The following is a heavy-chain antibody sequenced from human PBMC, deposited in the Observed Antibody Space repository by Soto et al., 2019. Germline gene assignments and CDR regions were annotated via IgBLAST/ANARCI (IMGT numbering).Heavy chain of an antibody. CDR1: GCTFTAYD. J-gene: IGHJ4*02. CDR2: ISPSGDTT. D-gene: IGHD2-8*01. CDR3: AFKGNANPFY. V-gene: IGHV3-23*01. Sequence: VGSLRLSCAASGCTFTAYDLTWVRQAPGKGLDWVSGISPSGDTTYYADSVKGRFTISRDNSKTVLYLQMNSLRAEDTAVYYCAFKGNANPFYWGQGTLVTVSS.